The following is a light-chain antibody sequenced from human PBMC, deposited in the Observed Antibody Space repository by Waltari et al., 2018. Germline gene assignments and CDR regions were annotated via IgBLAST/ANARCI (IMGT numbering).Light chain of an antibody. J-gene: IGLJ3*02. CDR2: DVS. V-gene: IGLV2-14*03. Sequence: QSALTPPASVSGSPGQSITISCTGTSSDVGFYNYVSWYQQHPGKAPKVIIYDVSQRPSGISNRFSGSKSGNTASLTISGLQAEDEADYYCKSYTGTGSWVFGGGTKVTVL. CDR1: SSDVGFYNY. CDR3: KSYTGTGSWV.